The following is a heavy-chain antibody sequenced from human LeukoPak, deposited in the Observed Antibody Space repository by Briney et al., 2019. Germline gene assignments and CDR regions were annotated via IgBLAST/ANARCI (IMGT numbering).Heavy chain of an antibody. CDR2: IRYDRDNK. CDR3: AKDFRWSFDY. D-gene: IGHD2-15*01. V-gene: IGHV3-30*02. CDR1: GFTFSSYS. Sequence: GGSLRLSCAASGFTFSSYSMNWVRQAPGKGLEWVAFIRYDRDNKYYADSVKGRFTISRDNSKNTLYLQMNNLRVEDTAVYYCAKDFRWSFDYWGQGTLVTVSS. J-gene: IGHJ4*02.